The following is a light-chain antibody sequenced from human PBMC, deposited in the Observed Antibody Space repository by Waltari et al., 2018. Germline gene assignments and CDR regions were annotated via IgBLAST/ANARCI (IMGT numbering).Light chain of an antibody. CDR1: PSILYSSNNKNN. CDR2: WAS. Sequence: DIVMTQSPDSLAASLGERAAINCKSSPSILYSSNNKNNLAWYQQKPGQPPKLLIYWASTRKSGVPDRFSGSGSGTDFTLTISSLQAEDVAVYYCQQYYSTPWTFGQGTKVEIK. V-gene: IGKV4-1*01. J-gene: IGKJ1*01. CDR3: QQYYSTPWT.